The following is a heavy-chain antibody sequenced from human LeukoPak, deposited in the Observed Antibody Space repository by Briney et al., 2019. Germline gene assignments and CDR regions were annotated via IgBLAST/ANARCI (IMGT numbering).Heavy chain of an antibody. CDR1: GYTFSSFG. V-gene: IGHV1-18*01. Sequence: ASVKVSCKASGYTFSSFGISWVRQAPGQGLEWMGWISAYNGNTNYAQNLQGRVTMTTDTSTSTAYMELRSLRSDDTAVYYCARESHTGYSSYRGQGTLVTVSS. CDR3: ARESHTGYSSY. J-gene: IGHJ4*02. D-gene: IGHD6-19*01. CDR2: ISAYNGNT.